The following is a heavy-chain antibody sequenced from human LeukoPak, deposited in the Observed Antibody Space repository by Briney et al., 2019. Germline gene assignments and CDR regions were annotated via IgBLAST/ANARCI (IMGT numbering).Heavy chain of an antibody. J-gene: IGHJ4*02. CDR3: ATPTLGYCSGGSCRTSDY. CDR1: GFTFSSYS. V-gene: IGHV3-21*01. D-gene: IGHD2-15*01. CDR2: ISSSNTYI. Sequence: PGGSLRLSCAASGFTFSSYSMNWVRQAPGKGLEWVSSISSSNTYIYYADSVKGRFTISRDNAKNSLYLQMSSLRADDTAVYYCATPTLGYCSGGSCRTSDYWGQGTLVTVSS.